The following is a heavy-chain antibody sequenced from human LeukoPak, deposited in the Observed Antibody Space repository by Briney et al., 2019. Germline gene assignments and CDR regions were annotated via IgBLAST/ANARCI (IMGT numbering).Heavy chain of an antibody. CDR2: IYYSGST. V-gene: IGHV4-59*01. CDR1: GGSISSYY. CDR3: ARDFSGWADY. Sequence: PSETLSLTCTVSGGSISSYYWSWIRQPPGKGLEWIGYIYYSGSTNYNPSLKSRVTISIDTSKNQFSLKLSSVTAADTAVYYCARDFSGWADYWGQGTLATVSS. D-gene: IGHD6-19*01. J-gene: IGHJ4*02.